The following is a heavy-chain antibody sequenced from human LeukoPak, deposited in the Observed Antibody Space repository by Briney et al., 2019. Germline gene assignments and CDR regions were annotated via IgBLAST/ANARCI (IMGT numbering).Heavy chain of an antibody. CDR2: INSDGSST. Sequence: PGRSLRLSCAASGFTFSSYWMHWVRQAPGKGLVRVSRINSDGSSTSYADSVKGRFTISRDNAKNTLYLQMNSLRAEDTAVYYCARGDIVVVPAAIATSDYYGMDVWGQGTTVTVSS. D-gene: IGHD2-2*01. CDR1: GFTFSSYW. CDR3: ARGDIVVVPAAIATSDYYGMDV. V-gene: IGHV3-74*01. J-gene: IGHJ6*02.